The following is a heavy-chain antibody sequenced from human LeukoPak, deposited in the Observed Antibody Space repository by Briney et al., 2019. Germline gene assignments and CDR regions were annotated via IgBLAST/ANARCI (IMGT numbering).Heavy chain of an antibody. CDR1: GFTFSSYA. V-gene: IGHV3-23*01. D-gene: IGHD3-10*01. J-gene: IGHJ6*03. Sequence: GGSLRLSCAASGFTFSSYAMSWVRQAPGKGVEWVSGLTGSGGNTYYADSVKGRFTISRDNSQNTLSLQMNSLRAEDAAVYYCVKFRGIQHYNYHMDVWGKGTTVTVSS. CDR2: LTGSGGNT. CDR3: VKFRGIQHYNYHMDV.